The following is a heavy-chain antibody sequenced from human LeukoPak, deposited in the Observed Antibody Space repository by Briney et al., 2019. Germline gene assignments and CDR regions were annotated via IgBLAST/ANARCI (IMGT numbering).Heavy chain of an antibody. CDR2: ISYSGNT. CDR3: ARLRWGDGDYEGSNWFDP. J-gene: IGHJ5*02. V-gene: IGHV4-59*01. CDR1: GGSISSYY. Sequence: SETLSLTCTVSGGSISSYYWSWIRQPPGKGLEWIGYISYSGNTNYNPSLKSRVTISVDTSKNQFSLKLSSVTAADTAVYYCARLRWGDGDYEGSNWFDPWGQGTLVTVSS. D-gene: IGHD4-17*01.